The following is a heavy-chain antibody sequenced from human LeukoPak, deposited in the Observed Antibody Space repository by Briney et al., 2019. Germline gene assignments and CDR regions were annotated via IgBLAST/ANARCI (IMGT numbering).Heavy chain of an antibody. V-gene: IGHV3-30*03. D-gene: IGHD1-26*01. CDR2: ISYDGSNK. Sequence: GGSLRLSCAASGFTFSSYGMHWVRQAPGKGLEWVAVISYDGSNKYYADSVKGRFTISRDNSKNTLYLQMNSLRAEDTAVYYCATDLRWELLNFLDYWGQGTLVTVSS. CDR3: ATDLRWELLNFLDY. J-gene: IGHJ4*02. CDR1: GFTFSSYG.